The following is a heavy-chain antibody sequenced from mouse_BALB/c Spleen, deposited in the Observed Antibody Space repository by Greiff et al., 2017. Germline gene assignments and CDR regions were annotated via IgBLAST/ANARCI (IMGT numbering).Heavy chain of an antibody. D-gene: IGHD2-10*02. CDR2: ISSGGST. CDR3: ARGGGMNWFAY. Sequence: EVQLQESGGGLVKPGGSLKLSCAASGFTFSSYAMSWVRQTPEKRLEWVASISSGGSTYYPDSVKGRFTISRDNARNILYLQMSSLRSEDTAMYYCARGGGMNWFAYWGQGTLVTVSA. J-gene: IGHJ3*01. V-gene: IGHV5-6-5*01. CDR1: GFTFSSYA.